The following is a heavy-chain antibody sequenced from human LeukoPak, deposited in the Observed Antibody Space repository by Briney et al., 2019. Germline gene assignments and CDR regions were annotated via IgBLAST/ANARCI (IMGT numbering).Heavy chain of an antibody. CDR3: ARDHGSGSYYAFDI. CDR2: ISSSSTI. Sequence: GGSLRLSCAASGFTFSSYSMNWVRQAPGKGLEWVSYISSSSTIYYADSVKGRFTISRDNAKNSLYLQMNGLRAEDTAVYYCARDHGSGSYYAFDIWGQGTMVTVSS. CDR1: GFTFSSYS. J-gene: IGHJ3*02. V-gene: IGHV3-48*01. D-gene: IGHD3-10*01.